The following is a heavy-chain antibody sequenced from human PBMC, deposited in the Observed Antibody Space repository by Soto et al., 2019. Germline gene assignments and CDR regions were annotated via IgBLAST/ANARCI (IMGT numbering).Heavy chain of an antibody. D-gene: IGHD5-12*01. CDR3: AREYSGYDYPIDY. Sequence: GGSLRLSCAASGFTFSSYWMHWVRQAPGKGLVWVSRINSDGSSTSYADSVKGRFTISRDNAKNTLYLQINSLRAEDTAVYYCAREYSGYDYPIDYWGQGTLVTVSS. CDR2: INSDGSST. CDR1: GFTFSSYW. J-gene: IGHJ4*02. V-gene: IGHV3-74*01.